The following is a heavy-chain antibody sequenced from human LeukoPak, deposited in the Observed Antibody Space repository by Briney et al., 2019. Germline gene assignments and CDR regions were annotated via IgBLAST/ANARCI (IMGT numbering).Heavy chain of an antibody. CDR2: ISGSGGST. CDR3: AKDWMAQGVIIIEYFDY. J-gene: IGHJ4*02. D-gene: IGHD3-10*01. CDR1: GFTFSSYA. V-gene: IGHV3-23*01. Sequence: AGGSLRLSCAASGFTFSSYAMSWVRQAPGKGLEWVSAISGSGGSTYYADSVKGRFTISRDNSKNTLYLQMNSLRAEDTAVYYCAKDWMAQGVIIIEYFDYWGQGTLVTVSS.